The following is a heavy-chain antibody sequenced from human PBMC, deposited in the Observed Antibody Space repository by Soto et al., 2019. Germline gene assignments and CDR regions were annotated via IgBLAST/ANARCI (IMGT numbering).Heavy chain of an antibody. Sequence: QITLKESGPTLVKPTQTLTLTCTFSGFSLTSPAVGVNWIRQPPGKALQWLARIYWDDDNQYSPSLKSRLTITKDTSKNQVVLTMTNMDPVDTATYYCAHGSGWLSDYWGQGTLVTVSS. CDR2: IYWDDDN. D-gene: IGHD6-19*01. V-gene: IGHV2-5*02. CDR3: AHGSGWLSDY. CDR1: GFSLTSPAVG. J-gene: IGHJ4*02.